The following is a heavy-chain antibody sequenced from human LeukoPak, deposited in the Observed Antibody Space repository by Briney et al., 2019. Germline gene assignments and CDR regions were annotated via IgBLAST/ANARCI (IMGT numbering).Heavy chain of an antibody. CDR1: GFTFSSYS. D-gene: IGHD6-13*01. V-gene: IGHV3-21*01. CDR2: ISSSSSYI. CDR3: ARVGVKYSSSWTFDY. J-gene: IGHJ4*02. Sequence: GGSLRLSCAASGFTFSSYSMSWVRQAPGKGLEWVSSISSSSSYIYYADSVKGRFTISRDNAKDSLYLQMNSLRAEDTAVYYCARVGVKYSSSWTFDYWGQGTLVTVSS.